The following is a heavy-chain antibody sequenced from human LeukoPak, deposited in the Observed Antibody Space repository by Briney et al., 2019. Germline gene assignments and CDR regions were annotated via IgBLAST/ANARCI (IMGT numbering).Heavy chain of an antibody. CDR1: GYSFSTYA. J-gene: IGHJ4*02. D-gene: IGHD5-24*01. CDR2: IIPILGIA. Sequence: ASVKVSCKASGYSFSTYAITWVRQAPGQGLEWMGRIIPILGIANYAQKFQGRVTITADKSTSTAYMELSSLRSEDTAVYYCARDERMATIDYWGQGTLVTVSS. V-gene: IGHV1-69*04. CDR3: ARDERMATIDY.